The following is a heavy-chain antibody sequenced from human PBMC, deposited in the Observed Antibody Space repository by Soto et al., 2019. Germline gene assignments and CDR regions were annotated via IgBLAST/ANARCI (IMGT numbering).Heavy chain of an antibody. D-gene: IGHD3-10*01. Sequence: QVHLVQSGAEVKKPGASVKVSCKASGYTFTAYPMHWVRQAPGQRLEWMGWINAANGDTGYSQKFHDRVTFTRDTAATTVYMQQSSLTSEDTAVYYCSRKDYYCAGVYYFDHWGQGTLVTVSS. J-gene: IGHJ4*02. CDR3: SRKDYYCAGVYYFDH. CDR1: GYTFTAYP. CDR2: INAANGDT. V-gene: IGHV1-3*01.